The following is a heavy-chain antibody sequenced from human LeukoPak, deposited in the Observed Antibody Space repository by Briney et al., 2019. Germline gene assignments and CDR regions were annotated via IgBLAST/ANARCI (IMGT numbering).Heavy chain of an antibody. CDR3: ATLLQGDSSGYYFDY. CDR2: FDPEDGET. Sequence: ASVKVSCKVSGYTLAELSMHWVRQAPGKGLEWMGGFDPEDGETIYAQKFQGRVTMTEDTSTDTAYMELSSLRSEDTAVYYCATLLQGDSSGYYFDYWGQGTLVTVSS. D-gene: IGHD3-22*01. J-gene: IGHJ4*02. V-gene: IGHV1-24*01. CDR1: GYTLAELS.